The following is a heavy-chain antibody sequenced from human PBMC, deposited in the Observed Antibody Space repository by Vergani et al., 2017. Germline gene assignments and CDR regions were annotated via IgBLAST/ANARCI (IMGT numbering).Heavy chain of an antibody. V-gene: IGHV3-21*01. Sequence: EVQLGGSGGGLVKPGGSLRLSCAASGFPFSTYSMNWVRQAPGKGLEWVSTINSRSKYIHYADSVKGRFIISRDNANNSVYLQMNSLRVADTAVYYCATDKMIGRWMQFVYWGQGALVSVSS. CDR3: ATDKMIGRWMQFVY. CDR1: GFPFSTYS. CDR2: INSRSKYI. D-gene: IGHD5-24*01. J-gene: IGHJ4*02.